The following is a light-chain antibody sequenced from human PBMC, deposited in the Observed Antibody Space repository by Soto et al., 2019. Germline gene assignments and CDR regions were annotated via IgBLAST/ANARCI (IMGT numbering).Light chain of an antibody. CDR2: GAS. Sequence: EIVMTQSPATLSVSPGERATLSCRASQSVSSNLAWYQQKPGQAPRLLIYGASSRDTGIPDRFSGSGSGTDFTLTISRLEPEDFAVYYCQRGVTFGQGTRLEI. J-gene: IGKJ5*01. CDR3: QRGVT. CDR1: QSVSSN. V-gene: IGKV3D-15*01.